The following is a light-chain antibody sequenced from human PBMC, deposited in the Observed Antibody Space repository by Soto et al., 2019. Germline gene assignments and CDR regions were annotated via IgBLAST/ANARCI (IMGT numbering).Light chain of an antibody. CDR3: QQHGISHIT. CDR2: GAS. V-gene: IGKV3-20*01. CDR1: QSVSSSY. Sequence: EIVLTQSPGTVSLSTGVRATLSCRASQSVSSSYLAWYQQKPGQAPRLLIFGASSRATGIPDRFSGSGSGTDFTLTISRLEPEDFAVYYCQQHGISHITFGQGTRLE. J-gene: IGKJ5*01.